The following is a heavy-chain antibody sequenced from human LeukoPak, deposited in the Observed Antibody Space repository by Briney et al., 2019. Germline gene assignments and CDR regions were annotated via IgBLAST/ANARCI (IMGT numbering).Heavy chain of an antibody. CDR3: ATRGYSNYAPDY. CDR2: IRYDGSNK. Sequence: SGGSLRLSCAASGFTFSSYGMHWVRQAPGKGLEWVAFIRYDGSNKYYADSVKGRFTISRDNSKNTLYLQMNSLRAEDTAVYYCATRGYSNYAPDYWGQGTLVTVSS. J-gene: IGHJ4*02. CDR1: GFTFSSYG. D-gene: IGHD4-11*01. V-gene: IGHV3-30*02.